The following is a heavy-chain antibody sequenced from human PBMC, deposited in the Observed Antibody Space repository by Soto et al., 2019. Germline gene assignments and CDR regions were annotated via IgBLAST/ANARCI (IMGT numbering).Heavy chain of an antibody. CDR2: IFPSGTT. J-gene: IGHJ4*02. CDR1: GGSLSGATYS. V-gene: IGHV4-30-2*01. Sequence: SETLSLTCGVSGGSLSGATYSWNWIRQPPGKGLEWIGYIFPSGTTYYNPSLKSRVTISIDLSKNHFSQSLRSLTAAVTAVYYCARSREFDYCSQGTLVTASS. CDR3: ARSREFDY.